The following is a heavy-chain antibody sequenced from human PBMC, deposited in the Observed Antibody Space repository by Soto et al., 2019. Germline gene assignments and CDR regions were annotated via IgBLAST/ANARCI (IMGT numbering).Heavy chain of an antibody. CDR3: ARMYSSGSGWFHP. Sequence: SETLSLTCFVSGYFIGAGRYYWSWIRHHPGKGLEWIGSFYSSGSIIYNPSLRSRVSISGDMSTNQFSMSLTSVTAADTARYYCARMYSSGSGWFHPWGQGTLVTVSS. CDR1: GYFIGAGRYY. V-gene: IGHV4-39*01. J-gene: IGHJ5*02. D-gene: IGHD6-19*01. CDR2: FYSSGSI.